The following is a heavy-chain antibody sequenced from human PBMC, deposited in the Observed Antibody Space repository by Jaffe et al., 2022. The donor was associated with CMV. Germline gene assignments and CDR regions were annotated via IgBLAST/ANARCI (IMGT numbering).Heavy chain of an antibody. Sequence: EVQLVESGGGLVQPGGSLRLSCAASGFTFSSYEMNWVRQAPGKGLEWVSYISSSGSTIYYADSVKGRFTISRDNAKNSLYLQMNSLRAEDTAVYYCARDVMVRGVSPNYYYYYYMDVWGKGTTVTVSS. J-gene: IGHJ6*03. V-gene: IGHV3-48*03. CDR1: GFTFSSYE. D-gene: IGHD3-10*01. CDR3: ARDVMVRGVSPNYYYYYYMDV. CDR2: ISSSGSTI.